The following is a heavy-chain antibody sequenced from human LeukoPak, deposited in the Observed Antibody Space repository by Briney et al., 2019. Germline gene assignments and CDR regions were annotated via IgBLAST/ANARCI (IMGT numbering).Heavy chain of an antibody. CDR1: GFTFSNLA. CDR3: AKGSAYADF. Sequence: GGSLRLSCVASGFTFSNLAMTWVRQAPGKGLEWVSGISAGGDSPYYADSVKGRFTISRDNSKNMLYVQMNSLRVEDTAVYYCAKGSAYADFWGQGTLVTVSS. CDR2: ISAGGDSP. V-gene: IGHV3-23*01. J-gene: IGHJ4*02. D-gene: IGHD3-3*01.